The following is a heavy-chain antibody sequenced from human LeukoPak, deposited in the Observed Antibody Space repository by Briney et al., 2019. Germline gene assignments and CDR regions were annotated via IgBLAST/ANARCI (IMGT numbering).Heavy chain of an antibody. CDR3: ARHHDGGPKLRLDF. J-gene: IGHJ4*02. V-gene: IGHV4-59*08. D-gene: IGHD2-15*01. CDR2: FHYSGST. CDR1: NDSIRNYY. Sequence: SETLSLTCSVSNDSIRNYYWSWIRQSPGKGLEWIGFFHYSGSTNYNPSLNSRVTTSIDTSMNQLSLTLVSVTAADTAVYFCARHHDGGPKLRLDFWGLGVLVTVSS.